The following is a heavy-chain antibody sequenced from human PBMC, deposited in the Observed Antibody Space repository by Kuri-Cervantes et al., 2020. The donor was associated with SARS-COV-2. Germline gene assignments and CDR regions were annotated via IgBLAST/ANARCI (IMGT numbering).Heavy chain of an antibody. J-gene: IGHJ4*02. CDR3: ARWPSWSGSIDY. Sequence: ESLKISCTVSGGSISSYYWSWIRQPPGKGLEWIGYIYYSGSTNCNPSLKSRVTISVDTSKNQFSLKLSSVTAADTAVYYCARWPSWSGSIDYWGQGTLVTVSS. CDR2: IYYSGST. V-gene: IGHV4-59*01. D-gene: IGHD3-3*01. CDR1: GGSISSYY.